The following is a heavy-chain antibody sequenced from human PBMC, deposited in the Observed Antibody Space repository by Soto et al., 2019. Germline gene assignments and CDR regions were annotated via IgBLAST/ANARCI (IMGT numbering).Heavy chain of an antibody. CDR3: ARDTGWGLGY. J-gene: IGHJ4*02. CDR1: GDSINSNYC. Sequence: QVQLQESGPGLVRPSGTLSLTCAVSGDSINSNYCWTWVRQPPGKGLEWIAEIYHSGGTSYNPSLKSRVTISMDKSKNQFSMNLTSVTAADTAMYYCARDTGWGLGYWGQGTLVTVSS. D-gene: IGHD6-19*01. CDR2: IYHSGGT. V-gene: IGHV4-4*02.